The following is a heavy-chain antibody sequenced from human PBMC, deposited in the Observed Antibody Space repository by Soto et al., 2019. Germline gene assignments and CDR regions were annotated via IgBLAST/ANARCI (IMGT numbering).Heavy chain of an antibody. D-gene: IGHD2-2*01. CDR3: ARDGPFCSGTGCRDYYHDMDF. V-gene: IGHV3-21*01. CDR1: GFSFSDYS. J-gene: IGHJ6*03. CDR2: ISGSTSYI. Sequence: EVQLVESGGGLVKPGGSLRLSCAASGFSFSDYSMNWVRQAPGKGLEWVSSISGSTSYIYYADSLKGRFTVSRDNAEKSLYLQMNSLRAEDTAVYHCARDGPFCSGTGCRDYYHDMDFWGKGTTVIVSS.